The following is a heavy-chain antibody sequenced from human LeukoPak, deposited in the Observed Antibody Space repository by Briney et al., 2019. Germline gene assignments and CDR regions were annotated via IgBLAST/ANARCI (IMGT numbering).Heavy chain of an antibody. CDR2: IGYTGHT. CDR3: TTGAEGWNY. D-gene: IGHD7-27*01. Sequence: QTGGSLRLSCAASGFTFSSYDMHWVRQVTGKGLEWDSGIGYTGHTYYSGSVKGRFTISRENAKNSLYLQMNDLTAGDTAVYYCTTGAEGWNYWGQGTLVTVSS. CDR1: GFTFSSYD. V-gene: IGHV3-13*01. J-gene: IGHJ4*02.